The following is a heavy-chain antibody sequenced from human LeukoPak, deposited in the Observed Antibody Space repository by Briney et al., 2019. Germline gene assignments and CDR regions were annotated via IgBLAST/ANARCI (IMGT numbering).Heavy chain of an antibody. CDR1: GGTFSSYA. Sequence: ASVKVSCKASGGTFSSYAISWVRQAPGQGLEWMGGIIPIFGTANYAQKFQGRVTITTDESTSTAYMELSSLRSEDTAVYYCARGPRYSSSSPFDYWGQGTLVTVSS. CDR2: IIPIFGTA. J-gene: IGHJ4*02. D-gene: IGHD6-6*01. V-gene: IGHV1-69*05. CDR3: ARGPRYSSSSPFDY.